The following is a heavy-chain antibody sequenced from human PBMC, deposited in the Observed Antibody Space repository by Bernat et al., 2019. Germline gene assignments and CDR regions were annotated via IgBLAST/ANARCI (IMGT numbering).Heavy chain of an antibody. CDR3: SLARDYYDSSGYTFDI. V-gene: IGHV1-69*01. J-gene: IGHJ3*02. D-gene: IGHD3-22*01. CDR2: IIPIFGTA. Sequence: QVQLVQSGAEVKKPGSSVKVSCKASGGTFSSYAISWVRQAPGQGLEWMGGIIPIFGTANYAQKFQRRVTITADESTSTSYMELSSLRSEDTAVYYCSLARDYYDSSGYTFDIWGQGTMVTVSS. CDR1: GGTFSSYA.